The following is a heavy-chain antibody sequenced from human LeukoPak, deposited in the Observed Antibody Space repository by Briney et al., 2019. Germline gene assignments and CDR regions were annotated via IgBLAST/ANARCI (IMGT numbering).Heavy chain of an antibody. CDR2: INDRGST. J-gene: IGHJ4*02. CDR3: ARRLWYSGSSGDYFDL. D-gene: IGHD1-26*01. CDR1: NASISSHY. V-gene: IGHV4-59*11. Sequence: SGALSLTCAVSNASISSHYWSWIRQPPGKGLEYIGYINDRGSTKYNPSLKSRVTMSVDTSKNHFSLKVNSVTAADTAVYYCARRLWYSGSSGDYFDLWGQGTLVPVSS.